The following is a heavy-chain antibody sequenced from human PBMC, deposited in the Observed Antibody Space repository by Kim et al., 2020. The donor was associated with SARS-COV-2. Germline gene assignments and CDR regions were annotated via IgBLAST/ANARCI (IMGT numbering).Heavy chain of an antibody. D-gene: IGHD5-18*01. CDR1: GFTFSSYG. Sequence: GGSLRLSCAASGFTFSSYGMHWVRQAPGKGLEWVAVISYDGSNKYYADSVKGRFTISRDNSKNTLYLQMNSLRAEDTAVYYCAKDWFGYSYGPIYYYYYGMDVWGQGTTVTVSS. CDR2: ISYDGSNK. J-gene: IGHJ6*02. CDR3: AKDWFGYSYGPIYYYYYGMDV. V-gene: IGHV3-30*18.